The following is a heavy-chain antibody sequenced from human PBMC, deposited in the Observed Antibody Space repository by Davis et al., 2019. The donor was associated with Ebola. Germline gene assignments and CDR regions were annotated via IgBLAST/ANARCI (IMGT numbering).Heavy chain of an antibody. CDR3: AKEGQTRSNWVEYFDS. CDR2: IGGSGSKT. D-gene: IGHD7-27*01. Sequence: GGSLRLSCTGSGFSFATYGMNWVRQAPGKGLEWVSSIGGSGSKTFYADSVKGRFVVSRDNSKNTLYLQMSSLRAEDTAVYHCAKEGQTRSNWVEYFDSWGQGTLVTVSS. V-gene: IGHV3-23*01. CDR1: GFSFATYG. J-gene: IGHJ4*02.